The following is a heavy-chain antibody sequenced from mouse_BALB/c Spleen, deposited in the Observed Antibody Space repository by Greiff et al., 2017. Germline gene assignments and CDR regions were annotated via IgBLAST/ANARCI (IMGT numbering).Heavy chain of an antibody. Sequence: EVKLMESGGGLVQPGGSLKLSCAASGFTFSSYTMSWVRQTPEKRLEWVAYISNGGGSTYYPDTVKGRFTISRDNAKNTLYLQMSSLKSEDTAMYYCARQTGRNYFDYWGQGTTLTVSS. V-gene: IGHV5-12-2*01. CDR1: GFTFSSYT. J-gene: IGHJ2*01. CDR3: ARQTGRNYFDY. CDR2: ISNGGGST. D-gene: IGHD4-1*01.